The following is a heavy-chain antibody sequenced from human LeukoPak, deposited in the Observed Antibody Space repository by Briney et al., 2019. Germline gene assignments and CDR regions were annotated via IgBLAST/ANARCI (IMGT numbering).Heavy chain of an antibody. J-gene: IGHJ4*02. CDR1: GYTFTGYY. CDR2: INPNSAGT. Sequence: ASVKVSCKASGYTFTGYYMHWLRQAPGQGLGWMGWINPNSAGTNYAQKFQDWVTMTRDTSISTAYMVLSRLRSDDTAVYYCARDDGVTWSLDYWGQGTLVTVSS. CDR3: ARDDGVTWSLDY. D-gene: IGHD3-10*01. V-gene: IGHV1-2*04.